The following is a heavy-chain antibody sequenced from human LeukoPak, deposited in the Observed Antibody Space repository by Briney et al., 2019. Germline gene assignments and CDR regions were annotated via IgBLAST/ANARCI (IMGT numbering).Heavy chain of an antibody. CDR2: IYTSGST. V-gene: IGHV4-59*10. Sequence: PSETLSLTCAVYGGSFSGYYWSWIRQPAGKGLEWIGRIYTSGSTNYNPSLKSRVTMSVATSKNQFSLKLSSVTAADTAVYYCATLSQGGYYYWGQGTLVTVSS. CDR1: GGSFSGYY. D-gene: IGHD2-21*02. CDR3: ATLSQGGYYY. J-gene: IGHJ4*02.